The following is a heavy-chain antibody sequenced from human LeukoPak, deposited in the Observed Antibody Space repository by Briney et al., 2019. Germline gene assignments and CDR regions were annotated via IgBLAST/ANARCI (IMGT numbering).Heavy chain of an antibody. D-gene: IGHD1-7*01. CDR3: ATKTREDFDY. V-gene: IGHV4-34*01. CDR2: INHSGST. CDR1: GGSFSGYY. J-gene: IGHJ4*02. Sequence: SETLSLTCAVYGGSFSGYYWSWIRQPPGKGLEWIGEINHSGSTDYNPSLKSRVTMSLDTSKNQFSLKLSSVTAADTAVYYCATKTREDFDYWGQGTPVTVSS.